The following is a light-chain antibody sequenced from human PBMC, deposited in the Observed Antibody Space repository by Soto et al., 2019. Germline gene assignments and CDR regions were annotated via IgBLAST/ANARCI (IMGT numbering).Light chain of an antibody. V-gene: IGKV1-9*01. CDR2: AAS. CDR1: QGISSY. Sequence: DIQLTQSPSFLSASVGDRVTITCRASQGISSYLAWYQQKPGKAPKLLIYAASTLQSGVPSRFSGSGSGTEFTLPISSLQPEDFATYYCQQLKSDPITFGQGTRLEIK. CDR3: QQLKSDPIT. J-gene: IGKJ5*01.